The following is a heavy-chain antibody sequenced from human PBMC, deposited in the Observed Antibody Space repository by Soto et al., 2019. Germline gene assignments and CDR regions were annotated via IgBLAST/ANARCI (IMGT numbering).Heavy chain of an antibody. CDR3: TRGDSSSWRPHFAY. D-gene: IGHD6-13*01. V-gene: IGHV4-59*01. CDR1: GASIRSYY. J-gene: IGHJ4*02. Sequence: QVQLQESGPGLVRPSETLSLTCTVSGASIRSYYWSWIRQPPGKGLQWIGFIHHSGSTNYNPSLKSRLTMSVDTSKNQFSLKLSSVTAADTAVYYCTRGDSSSWRPHFAYWGQGTLVTVSS. CDR2: IHHSGST.